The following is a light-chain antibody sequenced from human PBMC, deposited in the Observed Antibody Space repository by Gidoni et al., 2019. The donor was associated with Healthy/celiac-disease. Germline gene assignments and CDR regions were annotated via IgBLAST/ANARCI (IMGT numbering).Light chain of an antibody. CDR3: QAWDSSLSV. Sequence: SYELTQPPSVSVSPGQTASITCSGDKLGDKYACWSQQKPGQSPVLVIYQDTKRPSGIPERFSGSNSGNTATLTISGTQAMDEADYYCQAWDSSLSVFGGGTKLTVL. CDR2: QDT. CDR1: KLGDKY. J-gene: IGLJ2*01. V-gene: IGLV3-1*01.